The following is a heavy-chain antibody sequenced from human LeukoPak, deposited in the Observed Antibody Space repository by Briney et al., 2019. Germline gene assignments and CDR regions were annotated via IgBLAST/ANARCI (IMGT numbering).Heavy chain of an antibody. CDR1: GFIFSSYS. V-gene: IGHV3-21*01. CDR3: ARDLEAYQAVAGTFWFDP. J-gene: IGHJ5*02. Sequence: KPGGSLRLSCAASGFIFSSYSMNWVRQAPGKGVEWVSSISSSGSYRDYADSVKGRFTISRDNAKNSLYLQMSSLRAEDTAVYFCARDLEAYQAVAGTFWFDPWGQGTLVTVSS. CDR2: ISSSGSYR. D-gene: IGHD6-19*01.